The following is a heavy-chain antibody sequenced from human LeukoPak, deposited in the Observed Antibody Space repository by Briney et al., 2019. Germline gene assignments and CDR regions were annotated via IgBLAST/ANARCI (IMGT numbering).Heavy chain of an antibody. J-gene: IGHJ3*02. V-gene: IGHV1-2*06. Sequence: GASVKVSCKASGYTFTGYYMHWVRQAPGQGLEWMGRINPNSGGTNYAQKLQGRVTMTTDTSTSTAYMELRSLRSDDTAVYYCASDSSGYFDAFDIWGQGTMVTVSS. CDR1: GYTFTGYY. CDR3: ASDSSGYFDAFDI. D-gene: IGHD3-22*01. CDR2: INPNSGGT.